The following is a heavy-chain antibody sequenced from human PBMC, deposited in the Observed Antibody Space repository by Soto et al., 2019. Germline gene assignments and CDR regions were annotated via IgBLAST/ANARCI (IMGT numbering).Heavy chain of an antibody. Sequence: QLQLQESGSGLVKPSQTLSLTCAVSGGSISSGGYSWSWIRQPPGKGLEWIGYIYHSGSTYYNPSLKSRATISVARSTNQFSLKLSSVTAADTAVYYCARGGLLWFGEGGMDVWGQGTTVTVSS. CDR3: ARGGLLWFGEGGMDV. CDR2: IYHSGST. J-gene: IGHJ6*02. D-gene: IGHD3-10*01. CDR1: GGSISSGGYS. V-gene: IGHV4-30-2*01.